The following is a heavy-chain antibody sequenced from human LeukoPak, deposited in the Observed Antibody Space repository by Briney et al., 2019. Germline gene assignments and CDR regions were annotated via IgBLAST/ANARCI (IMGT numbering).Heavy chain of an antibody. CDR2: IYYSGST. J-gene: IGHJ3*02. D-gene: IGHD3-10*01. CDR3: ARQVGRNDAFDI. V-gene: IGHV4-59*01. CDR1: GGSISSYY. Sequence: SETLSLTCTVAGGSISSYYWSWIRQPPGKGLEWMGYIYYSGSTNYYPSLKSRVTISVDTSKNQFSLKLSSVTAADTAVYYCARQVGRNDAFDIWGQGTMVTVSS.